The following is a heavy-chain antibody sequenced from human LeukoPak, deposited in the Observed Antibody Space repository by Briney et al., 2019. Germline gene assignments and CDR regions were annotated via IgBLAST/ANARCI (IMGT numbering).Heavy chain of an antibody. Sequence: PGGSLRLSCAASGFTFSSYAMSWVRQAPGKGLEWVSAISGSGGSTYYEDSVKGRFTISRDNSKNTLYLQMNSLRAEDTAVYYCAKVTAEHIVVVTAIPFATGFDYWGQGPLVTVSS. D-gene: IGHD2-21*02. CDR2: ISGSGGST. V-gene: IGHV3-23*01. CDR1: GFTFSSYA. CDR3: AKVTAEHIVVVTAIPFATGFDY. J-gene: IGHJ4*02.